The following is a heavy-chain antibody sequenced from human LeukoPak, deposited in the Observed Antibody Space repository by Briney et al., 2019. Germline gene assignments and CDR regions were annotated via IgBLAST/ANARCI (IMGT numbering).Heavy chain of an antibody. CDR2: IYYSGST. CDR3: ARHPGSDAFDI. Sequence: PSETLSLTCTVSGGSISGYYWTWIRQPPGKGLEWIGYIYYSGSTNYNPSFKSRVTISVDTSKNQFSLKLSSVTAADTAVYYCARHPGSDAFDIWGQGTMVTVSS. D-gene: IGHD2-15*01. V-gene: IGHV4-59*08. CDR1: GGSISGYY. J-gene: IGHJ3*02.